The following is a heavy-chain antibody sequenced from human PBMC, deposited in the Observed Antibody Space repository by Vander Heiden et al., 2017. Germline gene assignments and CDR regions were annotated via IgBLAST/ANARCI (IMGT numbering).Heavy chain of an antibody. J-gene: IGHJ4*02. CDR2: IYYSGST. D-gene: IGHD2-15*01. CDR1: GGSISSYY. CDR3: TRTPNRGGHDY. V-gene: IGHV4-59*01. Sequence: QVQLPESGPGLAQPSEPLFLACTASGGSISSYYGSWIRQPPGKGLEWIGYIYYSGSTNYNPSHKSRVTISVDTSKNQFSLKLSSVTAADTAVYYCTRTPNRGGHDYWGQATLVTVSS.